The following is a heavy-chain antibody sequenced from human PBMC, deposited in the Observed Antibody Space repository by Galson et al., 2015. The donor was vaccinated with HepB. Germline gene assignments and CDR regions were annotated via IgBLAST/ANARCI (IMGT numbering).Heavy chain of an antibody. CDR2: IYWDDDK. D-gene: IGHD2-15*01. CDR1: GFSLSTSGVG. CDR3: AHNTPYCSGDRCSYYFDY. V-gene: IGHV2-5*02. Sequence: PALVKPTQTLTLTCTFSGFSLSTSGVGVGWIRQPPGKALEWLALIYWDDDKRYSPSLKSRLTITKDTSKNQVVLTMTNMDPVDTATYYCAHNTPYCSGDRCSYYFDYWGQGTLVTVSS. J-gene: IGHJ4*02.